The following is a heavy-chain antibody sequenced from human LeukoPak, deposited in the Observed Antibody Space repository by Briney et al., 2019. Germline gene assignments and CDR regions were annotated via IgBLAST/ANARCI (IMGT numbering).Heavy chain of an antibody. CDR3: AKDQGDTMVRGPILAS. Sequence: QTGGSLRLSCAASGFTFDDYAMHWVRQAPGKGLEWVSGISWSSGSIGYADSVKGRFTISRDNAKNSLYLQMNSLRAEDTALYYCAKDQGDTMVRGPILASWGQGTLVTVSS. D-gene: IGHD3-10*01. CDR2: ISWSSGSI. V-gene: IGHV3-9*01. CDR1: GFTFDDYA. J-gene: IGHJ4*02.